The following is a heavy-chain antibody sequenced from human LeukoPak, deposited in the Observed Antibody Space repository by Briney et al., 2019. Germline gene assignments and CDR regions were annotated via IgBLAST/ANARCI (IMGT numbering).Heavy chain of an antibody. Sequence: GRSLRLSCAASGFXFSSYGIHWVRQAPGKGLEWVAVIWYDGSDKYYADSVKGRFTISRDNSKNTLYLQMNSLGAEDTAVYYCAREKNDGFDIWGQGTMVTVSS. CDR2: IWYDGSDK. CDR1: GFXFSSYG. J-gene: IGHJ3*02. V-gene: IGHV3-33*01. CDR3: AREKNDGFDI.